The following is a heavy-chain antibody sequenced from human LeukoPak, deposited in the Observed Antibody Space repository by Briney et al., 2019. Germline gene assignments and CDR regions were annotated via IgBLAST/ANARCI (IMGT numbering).Heavy chain of an antibody. CDR2: IRYDGNDK. CDR1: GFTFSNFG. Sequence: GGSLRLSCAASGFTFSNFGMHWVRQTPGKGLEWVAFIRYDGNDKYYADSVKGRFTISRDKSKNTLYLQMNSLRAEDTAVYYCARDLGQYYDTSDNWFDPWGQGTLVTVSS. D-gene: IGHD3-22*01. CDR3: ARDLGQYYDTSDNWFDP. V-gene: IGHV3-30*02. J-gene: IGHJ5*02.